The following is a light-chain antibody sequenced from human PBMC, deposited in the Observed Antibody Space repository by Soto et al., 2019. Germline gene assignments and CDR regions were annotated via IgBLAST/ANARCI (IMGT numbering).Light chain of an antibody. Sequence: DIVMTQSPDSLSVSLGERATINCKSSQSVLLSSNNRNYLTWYQQKPGQPPKLLIYWASTRQSGVPDRFSGSGSGTDFTLTISSLQAEDVAVYYCHQYYSIPWTCGQGTKVDIK. CDR2: WAS. CDR3: HQYYSIPWT. J-gene: IGKJ1*01. CDR1: QSVLLSSNNRNY. V-gene: IGKV4-1*01.